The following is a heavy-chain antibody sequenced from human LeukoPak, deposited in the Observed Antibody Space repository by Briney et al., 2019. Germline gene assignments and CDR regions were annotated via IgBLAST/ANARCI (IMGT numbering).Heavy chain of an antibody. CDR1: GFTFSSYG. CDR3: ARDGLSRGVSDY. J-gene: IGHJ4*02. D-gene: IGHD3-10*01. V-gene: IGHV3-21*01. CDR2: ISSSSSYI. Sequence: PGGSLRLSCAASGFTFSSYGMNWVRQAPGKGLEWVSSISSSSSYIYYADSVKGRFTISRDNAKNSLYLQMNSLRAEDTAVYYCARDGLSRGVSDYWGQGTLVTVSS.